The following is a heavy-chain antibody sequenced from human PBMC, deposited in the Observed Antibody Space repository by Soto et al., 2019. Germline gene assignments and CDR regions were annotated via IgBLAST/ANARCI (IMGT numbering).Heavy chain of an antibody. V-gene: IGHV4-59*01. CDR3: TRQTDSAFDY. D-gene: IGHD3-22*01. CDR1: GGSISSYY. J-gene: IGHJ4*02. CDR2: VYYSGST. Sequence: QVQLQESGPGLVKPSETLSLTCTVSGGSISSYYWSWIRQPPGKGLEWIGYVYYSGSTNYNPSLKSRVTISVDTSKNQFSLKLSSVTAADTAVYYCTRQTDSAFDYWGQGTLVTVSS.